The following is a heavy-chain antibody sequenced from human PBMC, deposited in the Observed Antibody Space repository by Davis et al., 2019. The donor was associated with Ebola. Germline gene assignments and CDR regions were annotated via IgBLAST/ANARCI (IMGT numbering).Heavy chain of an antibody. CDR3: ARNNRNNGYYFDY. CDR1: GGSISSSSYY. CDR2: IYYSGST. Sequence: SETLSLTCTVSGGSISSSSYYWGWIRQPPGKGLEWIGSIYYSGSTYYNPSLKSRVTISVDTSNNQFSLKMNSVTAADTAMYYCARNNRNNGYYFDYWGQGTLVTVSS. D-gene: IGHD1/OR15-1a*01. J-gene: IGHJ4*02. V-gene: IGHV4-39*07.